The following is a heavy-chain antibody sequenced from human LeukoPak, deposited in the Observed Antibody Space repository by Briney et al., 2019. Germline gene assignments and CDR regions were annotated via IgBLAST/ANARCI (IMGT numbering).Heavy chain of an antibody. Sequence: PGGSLRLSCAASGFTFSSYWMSWVRQAPGKGLEWVANIKQDGSEKYYVDSVKGRFTISRDNAKNSLYLQMNSLRAEDTAVYYCAKGVIGRGIAARNRHHFDYWGQGTLVTVSS. J-gene: IGHJ4*02. V-gene: IGHV3-7*01. CDR2: IKQDGSEK. CDR1: GFTFSSYW. D-gene: IGHD6-6*01. CDR3: AKGVIGRGIAARNRHHFDY.